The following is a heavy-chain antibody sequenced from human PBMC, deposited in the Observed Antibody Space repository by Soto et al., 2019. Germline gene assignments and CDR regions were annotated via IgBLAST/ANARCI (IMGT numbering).Heavy chain of an antibody. CDR2: INPNSGGT. V-gene: IGHV1-2*04. Sequence: APVKVSCKASGYTFTGYYMHWVRQAPGQGLEWMGWINPNSGGTNYAQKFQGWVTMTRDTSISTAYMELSRLRSDDTAVYYCARGGPMYYYGMDVWGQGTTVTVSS. CDR3: ARGGPMYYYGMDV. J-gene: IGHJ6*02. CDR1: GYTFTGYY.